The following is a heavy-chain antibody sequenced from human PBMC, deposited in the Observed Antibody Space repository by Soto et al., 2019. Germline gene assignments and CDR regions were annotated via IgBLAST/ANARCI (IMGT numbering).Heavy chain of an antibody. Sequence: GGSLRLSCAASGFTFSSYAMSWVRQAPGKGLEWVSGITASGGSTSYADSVKGRFTISRDNSENTLYLQKNSLRAEDTAVYYCAHTQGIVLVPAAIWYWGQGTLVTVSS. CDR1: GFTFSSYA. D-gene: IGHD2-2*02. CDR3: AHTQGIVLVPAAIWY. CDR2: ITASGGST. V-gene: IGHV3-23*01. J-gene: IGHJ4*02.